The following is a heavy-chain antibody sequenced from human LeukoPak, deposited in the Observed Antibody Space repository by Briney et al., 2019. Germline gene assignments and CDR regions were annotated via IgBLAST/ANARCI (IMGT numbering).Heavy chain of an antibody. CDR2: VNHSRST. J-gene: IGHJ2*01. Sequence: SETLSLTCAVYGGSFSGYYWSWIRQPPGKGLGWIGEVNHSRSTNYNPSLKSRVTISVDTSKNQFSLKLSSVTAADTAVYYCARGRYSSSWLSHWYFDLWGRGTLVTVSS. CDR3: ARGRYSSSWLSHWYFDL. D-gene: IGHD6-13*01. V-gene: IGHV4-34*01. CDR1: GGSFSGYY.